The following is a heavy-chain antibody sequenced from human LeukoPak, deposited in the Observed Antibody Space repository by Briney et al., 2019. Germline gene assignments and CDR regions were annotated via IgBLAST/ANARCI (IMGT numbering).Heavy chain of an antibody. D-gene: IGHD6-13*01. V-gene: IGHV3-48*02. CDR1: GFTFSSYS. Sequence: GGSLRLSCAASGFTFSSYSMKWVRQAPGKGLEWVSYISSSSSTIYSADSVKGRFTISRDNAKNSLYLQMDSLRDEDTAVYYCARAPPYSSSWMNYYFDYWGQGTLVTVSS. J-gene: IGHJ4*02. CDR2: ISSSSSTI. CDR3: ARAPPYSSSWMNYYFDY.